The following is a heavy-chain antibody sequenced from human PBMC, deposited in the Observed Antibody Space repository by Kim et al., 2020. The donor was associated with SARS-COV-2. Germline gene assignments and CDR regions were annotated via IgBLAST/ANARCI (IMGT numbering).Heavy chain of an antibody. Sequence: ASVKVSCKASGYTFTSYGLSWVRQAPGQGLEWMGWISTYTGYTNYAQKFQGRVIMTTDTSTSTGYMELRSLRFDDTAVYYCARGKLGTFDIWGQGTMVTVSS. CDR2: ISTYTGYT. CDR3: ARGKLGTFDI. D-gene: IGHD7-27*01. J-gene: IGHJ3*02. V-gene: IGHV1-18*04. CDR1: GYTFTSYG.